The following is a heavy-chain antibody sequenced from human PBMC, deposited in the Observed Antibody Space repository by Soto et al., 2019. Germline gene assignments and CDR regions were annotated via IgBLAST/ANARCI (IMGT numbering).Heavy chain of an antibody. CDR3: ARGTGNLLWFGPRGYFQH. J-gene: IGHJ1*01. V-gene: IGHV4-59*01. CDR1: GGSISSYY. D-gene: IGHD3-10*01. CDR2: IYYSGST. Sequence: SETLSLTCTVSGGSISSYYWSWIRQPPGKGLEWIGYIYYSGSTNYNPSLKSRVTISVDTSKNQFSLKLSSVTAADTAVYYCARGTGNLLWFGPRGYFQHWGQGTLVTISS.